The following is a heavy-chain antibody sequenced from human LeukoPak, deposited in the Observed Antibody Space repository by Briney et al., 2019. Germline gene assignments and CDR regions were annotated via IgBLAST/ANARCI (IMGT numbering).Heavy chain of an antibody. J-gene: IGHJ4*02. CDR1: GFTFSSYA. D-gene: IGHD3-3*01. CDR2: ISGSGGST. CDR3: AKVRYDFWSGSALYYFDY. V-gene: IGHV3-23*01. Sequence: GGSLRLSCAASGFTFSSYAMCWVRQAPGKGLEWVSAISGSGGSTYYADSVKGRFTISRDNSKNTLYLQMNSLRAEDTAVYYCAKVRYDFWSGSALYYFDYWGQGTLVTVSS.